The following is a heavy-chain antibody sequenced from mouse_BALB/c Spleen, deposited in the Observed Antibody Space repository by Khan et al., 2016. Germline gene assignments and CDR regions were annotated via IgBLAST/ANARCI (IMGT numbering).Heavy chain of an antibody. CDR2: INPDSSTI. V-gene: IGHV4-1*02. CDR1: GFDFSRYW. Sequence: EVKLLESGGGLVQPGGSLKLSCAASGFDFSRYWMSWVRQAPGKGLEWIGEINPDSSTIIYTPSLKDKFIISRDHAKNTLYLQMSKVRSEDTALYYCARGDYGYDYFDYWGQGTTLTVSS. D-gene: IGHD2-2*01. J-gene: IGHJ2*01. CDR3: ARGDYGYDYFDY.